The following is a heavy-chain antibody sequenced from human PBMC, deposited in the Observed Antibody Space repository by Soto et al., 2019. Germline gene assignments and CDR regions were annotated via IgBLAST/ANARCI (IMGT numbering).Heavy chain of an antibody. CDR1: GYTFTSYG. CDR3: ARDGDYYDSPYYFDY. V-gene: IGHV1-18*01. CDR2: ISAYNGNT. J-gene: IGHJ4*02. D-gene: IGHD3-22*01. Sequence: QVQLVQSGAEVKKPGASVKVSCKASGYTFTSYGISWVRQAPGQGLEWMGWISAYNGNTNYAQKRQGRATMTTDTSTSTGYMGLRSLRSDDTAVYYCARDGDYYDSPYYFDYWGQGTLVTVSS.